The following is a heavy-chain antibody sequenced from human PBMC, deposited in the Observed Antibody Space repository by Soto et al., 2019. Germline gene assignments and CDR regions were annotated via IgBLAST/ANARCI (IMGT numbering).Heavy chain of an antibody. Sequence: ESGGGVVQPGRSLRLSCAASGFTFSSYGMHWVRQAPGKGLEWVAVISYDGSNKYYADSVKGRFTISRDNSKNTLYLQMNSLRAEDTAVYYCAKDRPRYCGGDCYSGGFDYWGQGTLVTVSS. J-gene: IGHJ4*02. D-gene: IGHD2-21*02. V-gene: IGHV3-30*18. CDR1: GFTFSSYG. CDR3: AKDRPRYCGGDCYSGGFDY. CDR2: ISYDGSNK.